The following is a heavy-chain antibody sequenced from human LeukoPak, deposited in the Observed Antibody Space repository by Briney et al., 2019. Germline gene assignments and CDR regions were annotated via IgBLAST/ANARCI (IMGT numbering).Heavy chain of an antibody. V-gene: IGHV3-23*01. CDR3: AKSGYNRFDY. CDR1: GFTFNRYW. J-gene: IGHJ4*02. Sequence: PGGSLRLSCAASGFTFNRYWMSWVRQAPGKGLEWVSSISGSGSGGSTYYADSVKGRFTISRDNSKNTLYLQMNSLRAEDTAVYYCAKSGYNRFDYWGQGTLVTVSS. D-gene: IGHD5-24*01. CDR2: ISGSGSGGST.